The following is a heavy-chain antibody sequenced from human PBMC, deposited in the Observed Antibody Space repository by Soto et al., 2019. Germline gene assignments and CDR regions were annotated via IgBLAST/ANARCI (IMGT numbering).Heavy chain of an antibody. CDR2: ISYDGSNK. V-gene: IGHV3-30-3*01. CDR3: VVAFDY. J-gene: IGHJ4*02. Sequence: SLRLSCAASGFTFSSYAMHWVRQAPGKGLEWVAVISYDGSNKYYADSVKGRFTISRDNSKNTLYLQMNSLRAEDTAVYYCVVAFDYWGQGTLVTVSS. CDR1: GFTFSSYA.